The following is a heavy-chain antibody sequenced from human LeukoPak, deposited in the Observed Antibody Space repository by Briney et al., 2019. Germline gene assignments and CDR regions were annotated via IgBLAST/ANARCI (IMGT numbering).Heavy chain of an antibody. D-gene: IGHD2-21*01. CDR2: ISYGGSA. CDR1: GGSISSNSNY. Sequence: SETLSLTCTASGGSISSNSNYWAWIRQPPGRGLEWIGSISYGGSAYYSPSLESRVTISVDTSKNQFSLNLSSVTAADTAVYYCARQALWFFDHWGQGTLVTVSS. J-gene: IGHJ4*02. V-gene: IGHV4-39*01. CDR3: ARQALWFFDH.